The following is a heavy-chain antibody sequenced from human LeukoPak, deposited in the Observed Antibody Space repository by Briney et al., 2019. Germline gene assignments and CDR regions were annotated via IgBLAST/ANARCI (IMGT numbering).Heavy chain of an antibody. CDR1: GGSISSYY. V-gene: IGHV4-59*01. Sequence: SESLSLTCTVPGGSISSYYWSWIRQPPGKGLEWIWHIYGSGSNNYNPSLKSRFTLSVDTSKKQFFLKLSSVTAADTAVYYCAREGTRGTHLNWFDPCGQGTLVTVSS. CDR2: IYGSGSN. D-gene: IGHD2-2*01. CDR3: AREGTRGTHLNWFDP. J-gene: IGHJ5*02.